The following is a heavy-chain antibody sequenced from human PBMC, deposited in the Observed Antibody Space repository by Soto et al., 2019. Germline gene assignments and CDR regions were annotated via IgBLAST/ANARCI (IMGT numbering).Heavy chain of an antibody. V-gene: IGHV3-30*18. CDR2: MSFDGSIK. CDR1: GFIFSSYG. J-gene: IGHJ5*02. D-gene: IGHD5-18*01. Sequence: GGSLRLSCAASGFIFSSYGMNWVRQAPGKGLEWVAVMSFDGSIKYYADSVKGRFTISRDNSKNTLYLQMNSLRADDTAVYYCAKVMVKNWFDPWGQGTLVTVSS. CDR3: AKVMVKNWFDP.